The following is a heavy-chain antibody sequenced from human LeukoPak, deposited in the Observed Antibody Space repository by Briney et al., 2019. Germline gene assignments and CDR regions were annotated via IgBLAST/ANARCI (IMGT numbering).Heavy chain of an antibody. D-gene: IGHD6-19*01. V-gene: IGHV4-4*02. CDR3: ARGLRSSGWNMLDS. J-gene: IGHJ4*02. CDR2: IWHSGDT. Sequence: SETLSLTCAVSDGSISTSKWWTWVRQAPGRGLEWIGEIWHSGDTNYNPSLQSRLTLPVDKSKSQFSLKLRSVTAADTAVYYCARGLRSSGWNMLDSWGRGVLVTVSS. CDR1: DGSISTSKW.